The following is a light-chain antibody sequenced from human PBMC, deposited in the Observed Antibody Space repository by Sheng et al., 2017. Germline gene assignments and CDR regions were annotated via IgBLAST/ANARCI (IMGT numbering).Light chain of an antibody. CDR3: QQYFITPLT. CDR1: QDIRNY. Sequence: DIQMTQSPSTLSASVGDRVTITCQASQDIRNYLNWYQQKPGKAPKLLIHDASYLQTGVPSRFSGSGSGTEFTFTISSLQPEDIATYYCQQYFITPLTFGQGTRLEIK. J-gene: IGKJ5*01. V-gene: IGKV1-33*01. CDR2: DAS.